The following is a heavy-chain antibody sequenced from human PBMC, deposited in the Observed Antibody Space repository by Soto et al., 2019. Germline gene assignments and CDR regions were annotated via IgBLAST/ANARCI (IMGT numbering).Heavy chain of an antibody. CDR1: GFTFSSYA. CDR3: AKQPSLRFLEWLAY. V-gene: IGHV3-23*01. Sequence: PGGSLRLSCAASGFTFSSYAMSWVRQAPGKGLEWVSAISGSGGSTYYADSVKGRFTISRDNSKNTLHLQMNSLRAEDTAVYYCAKQPSLRFLEWLAYWGQGTLVTVSS. CDR2: ISGSGGST. D-gene: IGHD3-3*01. J-gene: IGHJ4*02.